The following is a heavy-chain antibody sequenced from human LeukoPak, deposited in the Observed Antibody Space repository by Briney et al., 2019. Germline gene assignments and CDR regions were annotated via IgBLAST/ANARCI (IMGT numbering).Heavy chain of an antibody. CDR2: ISGSGGST. Sequence: GGSLRLSCAASGFTVSSNYMNWVRQAPGKGLEWVSAISGSGGSTYYADSVKGRFTISRDNSKNTLYLQMNSLRAEDTAVYYCAKDLLGGIVVVSAALRLDYWGQGTLVTVSS. CDR3: AKDLLGGIVVVSAALRLDY. J-gene: IGHJ4*02. D-gene: IGHD2-2*01. CDR1: GFTVSSNY. V-gene: IGHV3-23*01.